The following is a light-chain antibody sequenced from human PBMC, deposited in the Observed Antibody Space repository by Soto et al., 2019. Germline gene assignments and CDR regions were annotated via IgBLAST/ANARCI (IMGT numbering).Light chain of an antibody. CDR1: NIGSKR. V-gene: IGLV3-21*02. CDR3: QVWDGSSDVI. Sequence: SYELTQPSSVSVAPGQTARIACGGLNIGSKRVHWYQQRPGQAPVVVVYDDGDRPSGIPERFSGSNSGNTATLTINRVEVGDEADYHCQVWDGSSDVIFGGGTKVTVL. J-gene: IGLJ2*01. CDR2: DDG.